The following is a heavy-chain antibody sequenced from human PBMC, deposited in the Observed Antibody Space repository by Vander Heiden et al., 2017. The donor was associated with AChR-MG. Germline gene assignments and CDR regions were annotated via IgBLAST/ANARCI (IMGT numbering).Heavy chain of an antibody. V-gene: IGHV1-8*01. CDR1: GYTFTSYD. Sequence: QVQLVQSGAEVKKPGASVKVSCKASGYTFTSYDINWVRQATGQGLEWMGWMNPNSGNTGYAQKFQGRVTMTRNTSISTAYMELSSLRSEDTAVYYCARWGPGTGALYYYYMDVWGKGTTVTVSS. CDR3: ARWGPGTGALYYYYMDV. CDR2: MNPNSGNT. D-gene: IGHD1-1*01. J-gene: IGHJ6*03.